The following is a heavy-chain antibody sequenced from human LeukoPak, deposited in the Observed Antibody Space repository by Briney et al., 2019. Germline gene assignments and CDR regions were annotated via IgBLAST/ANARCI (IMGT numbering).Heavy chain of an antibody. J-gene: IGHJ3*02. Sequence: ASVKVSCKASGYTFTGYYMHWMRQAPGQGLEWMGWINPNSGGTNYAQKFQGRVTITRDTSISTAYMELSRLRSDDTAVYYCARDNYFGSGSYYLFAFDIWGQGTMVTVSS. V-gene: IGHV1-2*02. D-gene: IGHD3-10*01. CDR1: GYTFTGYY. CDR3: ARDNYFGSGSYYLFAFDI. CDR2: INPNSGGT.